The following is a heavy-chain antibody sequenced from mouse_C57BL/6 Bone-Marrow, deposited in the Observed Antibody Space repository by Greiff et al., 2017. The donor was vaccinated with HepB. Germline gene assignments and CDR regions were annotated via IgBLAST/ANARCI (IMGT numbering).Heavy chain of an antibody. CDR3: ASRLHGAWFAY. CDR2: ISSSGSYT. CDR1: GFTFSSYG. D-gene: IGHD2-4*01. Sequence: EVHLVESGGDLVKPGGSLKLSCAASGFTFSSYGMSWVRQTPDKRLEWVATISSSGSYTYYPDSVKGRFTISRDNAKNTLYLQMSSLKSEDTAMYYCASRLHGAWFAYWGQGTLVTVSA. J-gene: IGHJ3*01. V-gene: IGHV5-6*01.